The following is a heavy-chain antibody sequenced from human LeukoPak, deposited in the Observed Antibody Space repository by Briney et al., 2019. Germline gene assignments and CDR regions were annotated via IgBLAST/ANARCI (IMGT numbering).Heavy chain of an antibody. J-gene: IGHJ3*02. D-gene: IGHD5-12*01. CDR3: VRGRGYHDAFDT. CDR2: IYYSGET. CDR1: GGSISSDY. Sequence: SETLSLTCTVSGGSISSDYWSWIRQPPGKGLEWIGYIYYSGETNYNPPLKSRVTISVDTSKKQFSLRLTSVTAADTAVYYCVRGRGYHDAFDTWGQGTMVTVSS. V-gene: IGHV4-59*12.